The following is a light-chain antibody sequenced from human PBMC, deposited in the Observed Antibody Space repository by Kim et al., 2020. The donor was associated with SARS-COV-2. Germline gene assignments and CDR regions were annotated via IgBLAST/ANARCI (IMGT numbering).Light chain of an antibody. V-gene: IGLV3-21*04. J-gene: IGLJ1*01. CDR3: QVWDSSSDRYV. CDR2: YDS. Sequence: APGKTARITCGRNNIGSKSVHWYQQKPGQAPVLVIYYDSDRPSGIPERFSGSNSGNTATLTISRVEAGDEADYYCQVWDSSSDRYVFGTGTKVTVL. CDR1: NIGSKS.